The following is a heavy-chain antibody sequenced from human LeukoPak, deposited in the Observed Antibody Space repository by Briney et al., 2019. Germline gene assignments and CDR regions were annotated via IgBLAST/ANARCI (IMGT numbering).Heavy chain of an antibody. CDR2: IYPGDSDT. V-gene: IGHV5-51*01. D-gene: IGHD3-10*01. CDR3: ARRNEYYYGSGSYYNGNWFDP. J-gene: IGHJ5*02. Sequence: KSGESLKISCKGSGYSFTSYWIGWVRQMPGKGLEWMGIIYPGDSDTRYSPSFQGQVTISADKSISTAYLQWSSLKASDTAMYYCARRNEYYYGSGSYYNGNWFDPWGQGTLVTVSS. CDR1: GYSFTSYW.